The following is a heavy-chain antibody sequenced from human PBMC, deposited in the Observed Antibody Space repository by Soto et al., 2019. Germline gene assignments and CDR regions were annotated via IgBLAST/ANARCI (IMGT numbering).Heavy chain of an antibody. Sequence: SETLSLTCTVSGGSMSTSDYYWGWIRQTPGKGLEYIGNIDYRGSASYNPSLESRVTISVDTSKNQFSLKLTSVTAADTAVYYCARDKITGRFDYWGQGTLVTVYS. J-gene: IGHJ4*02. CDR2: IDYRGSA. CDR1: GGSMSTSDYY. CDR3: ARDKITGRFDY. D-gene: IGHD2-8*02. V-gene: IGHV4-39*07.